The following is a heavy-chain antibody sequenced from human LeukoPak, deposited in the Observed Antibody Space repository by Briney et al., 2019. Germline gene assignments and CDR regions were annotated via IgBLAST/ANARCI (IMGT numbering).Heavy chain of an antibody. D-gene: IGHD3-10*01. CDR3: ASGISKTYGSGSYYGFDP. Sequence: SETLSLTCAVYGGSFSGYYWSWIRQPPGKGLEWIGEINHSGSTNYNPSLKSRVTISVDTSKNQFSLKLSSVTAADTAVYYCASGISKTYGSGSYYGFDPWGQGPLVTVSS. V-gene: IGHV4-34*01. J-gene: IGHJ5*02. CDR1: GGSFSGYY. CDR2: INHSGST.